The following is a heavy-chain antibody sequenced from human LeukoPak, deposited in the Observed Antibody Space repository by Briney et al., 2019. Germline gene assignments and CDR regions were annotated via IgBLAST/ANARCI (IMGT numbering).Heavy chain of an antibody. D-gene: IGHD6-6*01. V-gene: IGHV1-69*13. CDR3: ARDRREYSSSSSFDY. CDR2: IIPIFGTA. Sequence: ASVKVSCKASGYTFTSYGISWVRQAPGQGLEWMGGIIPIFGTANYAQKFQGRVTITADESTSTAYMELSSLRSEDTAVYYCARDRREYSSSSSFDYWGQGTLVTVSS. J-gene: IGHJ4*02. CDR1: GYTFTSYG.